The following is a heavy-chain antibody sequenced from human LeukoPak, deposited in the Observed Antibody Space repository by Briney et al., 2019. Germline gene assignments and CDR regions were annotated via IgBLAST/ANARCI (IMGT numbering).Heavy chain of an antibody. J-gene: IGHJ4*02. Sequence: ASVKVSCKASGYTFTSYGISWVRQAPGQGLEWMGWISTYNGNTNYAQKLQGRVTMTTDTSTSTAYMELRSLRSDDTAVYYCARVDCSGGSCYFDYWGQGTLVTVSS. CDR2: ISTYNGNT. CDR1: GYTFTSYG. CDR3: ARVDCSGGSCYFDY. D-gene: IGHD2-15*01. V-gene: IGHV1-18*01.